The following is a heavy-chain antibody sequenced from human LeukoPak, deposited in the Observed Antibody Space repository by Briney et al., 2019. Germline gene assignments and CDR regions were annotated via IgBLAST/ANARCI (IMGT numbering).Heavy chain of an antibody. D-gene: IGHD3-22*01. CDR2: ISGSGGTT. V-gene: IGHV3-23*01. CDR3: AKDRDSRGYYYTFFDY. Sequence: KPGGSLRLSCAASGFTFSSHAMSWVRQVPGKGLEWVSVISGSGGTTYYADSVKGRFTISRDNSKNTLYLQMNSLRAEDTALYYCAKDRDSRGYYYTFFDYWGQGTLVTVSS. J-gene: IGHJ4*02. CDR1: GFTFSSHA.